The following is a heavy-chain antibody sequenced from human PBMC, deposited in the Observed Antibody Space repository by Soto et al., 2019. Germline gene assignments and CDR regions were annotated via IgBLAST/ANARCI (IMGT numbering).Heavy chain of an antibody. CDR2: INHSGSS. CDR3: ARMAGPWYFDL. CDR1: GGSFSGFY. V-gene: IGHV4-34*01. J-gene: IGHJ2*01. Sequence: QVQLQQWGAGLLKPSETLSLTCAVHGGSFSGFYWTWIRQPPGKGLEWIGEINHSGSSNYNPPLKSRVTMSLDTSRNQFSLSLNSVTAADTAVYYCARMAGPWYFDLWCRGTLVTVSS.